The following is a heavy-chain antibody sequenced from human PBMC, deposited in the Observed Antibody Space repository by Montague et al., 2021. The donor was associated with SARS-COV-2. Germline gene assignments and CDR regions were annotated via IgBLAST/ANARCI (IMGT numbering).Heavy chain of an antibody. V-gene: IGHV4-61*02. J-gene: IGHJ4*02. CDR1: GASISSGDYY. CDR2: IYTSGST. D-gene: IGHD1-1*01. CDR3: ARVGGGTNRYFDN. Sequence: TLSLTCTVSGASISSGDYYWSWIRQPAGKGLEWIGRIYTSGSTNYNPSLNSRVTILVDTSKNQFSLNLRSVTAADTAVYYCARVGGGTNRYFDNWGQGTLVTVSS.